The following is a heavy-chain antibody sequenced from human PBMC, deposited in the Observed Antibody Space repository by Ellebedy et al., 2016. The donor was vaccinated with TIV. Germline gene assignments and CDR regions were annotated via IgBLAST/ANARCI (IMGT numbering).Heavy chain of an antibody. J-gene: IGHJ4*02. CDR2: INPNGGDT. V-gene: IGHV1-2*02. CDR1: GYTFTGYY. Sequence: ASVKVSCKASGYTFTGYYIHWVRQAPGQGLEWMGWINPNGGDTNYAQKFQGRVTMTRDTSITTAYMEVSSLRFDDTAVYYCVSPTGFDYWGQGTLVTVSS. D-gene: IGHD4-17*01. CDR3: VSPTGFDY.